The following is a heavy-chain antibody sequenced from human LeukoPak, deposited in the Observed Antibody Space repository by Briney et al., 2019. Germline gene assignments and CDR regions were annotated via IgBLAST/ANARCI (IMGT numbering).Heavy chain of an antibody. D-gene: IGHD6-13*01. V-gene: IGHV5-51*01. Sequence: PGESPKISCKASGYSFTNYWIAWVRQMPGKDLEWMGTIQTVDSHTTYSPFFQGQVTISVDKSITTAYLQRNSLRASDTAMYYCARGSSTWYFDYWGQGALVTVSS. J-gene: IGHJ4*02. CDR3: ARGSSTWYFDY. CDR2: IQTVDSHT. CDR1: GYSFTNYW.